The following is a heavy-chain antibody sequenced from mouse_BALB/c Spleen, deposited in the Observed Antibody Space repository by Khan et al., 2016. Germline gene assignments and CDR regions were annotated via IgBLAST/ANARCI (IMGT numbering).Heavy chain of an antibody. D-gene: IGHD3-3*01. CDR1: GYSLTRYG. Sequence: QVQLKQSGPGLVAPSQSLSITCTVYGYSLTRYGVHWVRQPPGKSLEWLGLIWSGGSTNYNWALMSRLSTSIDNSQRLGFLIMNSLQTDAAALYYCARSKYPARYWGQGTTLTVSS. J-gene: IGHJ2*01. CDR3: ARSKYPARY. CDR2: IWSGGST. V-gene: IGHV2-9*02.